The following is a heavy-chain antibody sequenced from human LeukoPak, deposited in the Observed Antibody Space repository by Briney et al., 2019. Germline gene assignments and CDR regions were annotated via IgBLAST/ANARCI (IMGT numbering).Heavy chain of an antibody. J-gene: IGHJ6*03. V-gene: IGHV4-4*09. Sequence: SETLSLTCSVSGGSISSYYWSWIRQPPGKGLEWLAFIYTDGGTNYNPSLKSRVTISVDTSSNQFSLKLSSVTAADTAVYFCAKTGNGYDPLYYYYYMDVWGKGTTVTVSS. D-gene: IGHD5-12*01. CDR2: IYTDGGT. CDR3: AKTGNGYDPLYYYYYMDV. CDR1: GGSISSYY.